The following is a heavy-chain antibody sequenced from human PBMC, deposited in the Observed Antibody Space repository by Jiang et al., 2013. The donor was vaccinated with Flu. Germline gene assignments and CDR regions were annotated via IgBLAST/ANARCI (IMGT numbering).Heavy chain of an antibody. D-gene: IGHD2-2*01. V-gene: IGHV3-21*01. CDR1: GFIFTSYT. CDR2: MSGSTTYV. J-gene: IGHJ4*02. CDR3: ARGSTSLDY. Sequence: VQLVESGGGLVKPGGSLRLSCVASGFIFTSYTINWVRQAPGKGLEWVSSMSGSTTYVYYADSVKGRFTISRDSAKNPLYLQMNSLRAEDTAVYYCARGSTSLDYWGQGTLVTVSS.